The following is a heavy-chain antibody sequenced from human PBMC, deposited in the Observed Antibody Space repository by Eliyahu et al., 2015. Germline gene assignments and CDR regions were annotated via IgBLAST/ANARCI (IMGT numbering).Heavy chain of an antibody. V-gene: IGHV3-23*01. Sequence: EVHLLESGGGLVQRGGSLRLSCAVSXLTFXTNTMTWXRQAPGKGLEWVSAVSGSGVSTYYADSVRGRFSISRDNSENMVYLQMNSLRADDTAVYYCASSAYYYGAGSHYENWGQGTLVTVSS. CDR3: ASSAYYYGAGSHYEN. CDR1: XLTFXTNT. CDR2: VSGSGVST. J-gene: IGHJ4*02. D-gene: IGHD3-10*01.